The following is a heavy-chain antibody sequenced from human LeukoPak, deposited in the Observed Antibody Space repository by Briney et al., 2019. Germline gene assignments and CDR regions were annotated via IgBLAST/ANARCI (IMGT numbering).Heavy chain of an antibody. CDR3: ARHAIVVPDAFDI. Sequence: SETLSLTCTVSGGSISSYYWSWIRQPPGKGLEWIGYIYYSGSTNYNPSLKSRVTISVDTSKNQFSLKLSSVTAADTAVYYCARHAIVVPDAFDIWGQGTVVTVSS. V-gene: IGHV4-59*08. J-gene: IGHJ3*02. CDR1: GGSISSYY. D-gene: IGHD2-21*01. CDR2: IYYSGST.